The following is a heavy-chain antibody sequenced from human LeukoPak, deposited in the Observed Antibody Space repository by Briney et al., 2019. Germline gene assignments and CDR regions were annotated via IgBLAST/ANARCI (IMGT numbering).Heavy chain of an antibody. Sequence: KPSETLSLTCTVCGGSIRSSYYYWGWIRQPRGKGLEWSERIYDSGRTYYSQSLKSRLHISVDPCKKQSSLRLNCVTAAGTDVYYCARHYGPWGQGPLVTLSS. V-gene: IGHV4-39*01. J-gene: IGHJ5*02. D-gene: IGHD3-10*01. CDR3: ARHYGP. CDR2: IYDSGRT. CDR1: GGSIRSSYYY.